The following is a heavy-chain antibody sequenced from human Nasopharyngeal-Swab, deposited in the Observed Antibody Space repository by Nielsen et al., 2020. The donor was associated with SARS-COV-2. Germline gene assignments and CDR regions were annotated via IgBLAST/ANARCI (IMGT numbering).Heavy chain of an antibody. CDR3: ARDLLPSSSWYLNDAFDI. D-gene: IGHD6-13*01. J-gene: IGHJ3*02. Sequence: ASVKVSCKASGYTFTSYGISWVRQAPGQGLEWMGWISAYNGNTNYAQKLQGRVTMTTDTSTSTAYMELRSLRSDDTAVYYCARDLLPSSSWYLNDAFDIWGQGTMVTVSS. CDR1: GYTFTSYG. V-gene: IGHV1-18*01. CDR2: ISAYNGNT.